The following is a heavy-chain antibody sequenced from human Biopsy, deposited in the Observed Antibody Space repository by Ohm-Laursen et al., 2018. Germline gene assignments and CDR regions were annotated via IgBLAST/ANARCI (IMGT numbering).Heavy chain of an antibody. J-gene: IGHJ4*02. CDR3: ARRGSGGRSFDH. CDR2: ISDSGST. V-gene: IGHV4-59*08. CDR1: GGSISSYY. D-gene: IGHD2-15*01. Sequence: GTLSLTCTVSGGSISSYYWSWIRQPPGKGPEWIGDISDSGSTNYKPSLKNRFIISVDTSKNQFSLNLSSVTAADTAVYYCARRGSGGRSFDHWGQGTLVTVSS.